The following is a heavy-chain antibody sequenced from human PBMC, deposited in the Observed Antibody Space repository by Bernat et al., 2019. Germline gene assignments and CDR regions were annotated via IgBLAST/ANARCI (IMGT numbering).Heavy chain of an antibody. V-gene: IGHV3-30-3*01. CDR3: AREAGGGSCGY. D-gene: IGHD2-15*01. Sequence: QVQLVESGGGVVQPGRSLRLSCAASGFTFSSYAMHWFRQAPGKGLEWVAVISDDGSNKYYADSVKGRFTISRDNSKNTLYLQINSLRAEDTAVYYCAREAGGGSCGYWGQGTLVTVS. CDR2: ISDDGSNK. J-gene: IGHJ4*02. CDR1: GFTFSSYA.